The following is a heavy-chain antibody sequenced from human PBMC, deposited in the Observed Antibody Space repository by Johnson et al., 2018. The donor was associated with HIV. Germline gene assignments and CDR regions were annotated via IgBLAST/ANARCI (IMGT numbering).Heavy chain of an antibody. J-gene: IGHJ3*02. V-gene: IGHV3-13*01. D-gene: IGHD6-13*01. CDR2: IGTIGDT. Sequence: MLLVESGGGLVHPGGSLRLSCAASGFTFSDHDMHWVRQTEGIGLEWVSAIGTIGDTHYHGSVKGRFTISRENATNFLYLQMNSLAAGDTAVYYCARGRPGGPNLLDAAGNDAFDIWGQGTMVTVSS. CDR3: ARGRPGGPNLLDAAGNDAFDI. CDR1: GFTFSDHD.